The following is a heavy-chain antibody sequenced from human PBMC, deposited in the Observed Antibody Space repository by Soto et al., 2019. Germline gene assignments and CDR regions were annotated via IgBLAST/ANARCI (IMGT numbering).Heavy chain of an antibody. CDR1: GYTFTGYY. CDR2: INPNSGGT. Sequence: ASVKVSCKASGYTFTGYYMHWVRQAPGQGLEWMGWINPNSGGTNYAQKFQGWVTMTRDTSISTAYMELSRLRSDDTAVYYCARRPRGNYYDSSGSPAGAFDIWGQGTMVTVSS. V-gene: IGHV1-2*04. D-gene: IGHD3-22*01. CDR3: ARRPRGNYYDSSGSPAGAFDI. J-gene: IGHJ3*02.